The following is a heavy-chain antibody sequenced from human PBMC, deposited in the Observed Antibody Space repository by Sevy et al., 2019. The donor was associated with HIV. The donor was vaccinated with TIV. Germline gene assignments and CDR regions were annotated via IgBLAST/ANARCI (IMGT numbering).Heavy chain of an antibody. Sequence: GGSLRLSCAASGFTFSSHSMNWVHQAPGKGLEWVSSISSSSSYIYYADSVKGRFTISRDNAKNSLYLQMNSLRAEDTAVYYCARGACCTNGVCYNDYWGQGTLVTVSS. CDR3: ARGACCTNGVCYNDY. V-gene: IGHV3-21*01. CDR1: GFTFSSHS. D-gene: IGHD2-8*01. J-gene: IGHJ4*02. CDR2: ISSSSSYI.